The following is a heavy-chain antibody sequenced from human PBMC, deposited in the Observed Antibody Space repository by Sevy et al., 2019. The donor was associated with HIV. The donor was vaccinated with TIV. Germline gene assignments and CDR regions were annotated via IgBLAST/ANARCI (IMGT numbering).Heavy chain of an antibody. CDR2: INSCGSTI. J-gene: IGHJ4*02. CDR3: AGDRDYYNSVGPYYFDY. V-gene: IGHV3-48*03. CDR1: GFIFTTYE. D-gene: IGHD3-10*01. Sequence: GESLKISCAASGFIFTTYEMNWVRQAPGKGLEWVSYINSCGSTIYYVDSVKGRFSISRDNVKNSLYLQMNNLRAEDTAVYYCAGDRDYYNSVGPYYFDYWGQGTLVTVSS.